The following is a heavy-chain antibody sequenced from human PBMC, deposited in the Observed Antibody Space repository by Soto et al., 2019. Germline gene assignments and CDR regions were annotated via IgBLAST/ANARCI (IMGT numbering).Heavy chain of an antibody. CDR1: GSSFASYG. CDR3: ARGNVVVPAALYGMDV. Sequence: ASVNVCWKSSGSSFASYGMSWLRKAPGQGLQGMGWISAYKRNTNYAQNLQVRVTMTTDTSTSTDYMELRSLRSEDTAVYYCARGNVVVPAALYGMDVWGQGPTVTVSS. J-gene: IGHJ6*02. D-gene: IGHD2-2*01. V-gene: IGHV1-18*04. CDR2: ISAYKRNT.